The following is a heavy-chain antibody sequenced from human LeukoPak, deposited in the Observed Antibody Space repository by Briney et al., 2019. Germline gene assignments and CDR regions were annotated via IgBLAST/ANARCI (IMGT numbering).Heavy chain of an antibody. CDR1: DGSISTSDYY. J-gene: IGHJ4*02. Sequence: PSETLSLTCSVSDGSISTSDYYWGLIRQPPGKGLQWIGNIYYRGTTYYNPSLRGRVTISLDTSKNHFSLKLSSVTAADTAVYYCTSISLSRCAVFDYWGQGILVTVSS. V-gene: IGHV4-39*02. D-gene: IGHD4-17*01. CDR2: IYYRGTT. CDR3: TSISLSRCAVFDY.